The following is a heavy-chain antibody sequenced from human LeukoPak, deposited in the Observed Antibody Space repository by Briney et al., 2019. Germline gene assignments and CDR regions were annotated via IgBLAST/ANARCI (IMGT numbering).Heavy chain of an antibody. CDR1: GFTFSSYW. V-gene: IGHV3-23*01. CDR2: TVAGYSET. J-gene: IGHJ4*02. CDR3: VKDFCRGGNCPFPFFDS. Sequence: GSLRLSCAASGFTFSSYWMSWVRQAPAKGLEWVSITVAGYSETHYADSVRGRFTISRDDSSNTLSLEMNSLRADDTGTYYCVKDFCRGGNCPFPFFDSWGQGTVVTVSS. D-gene: IGHD4-23*01.